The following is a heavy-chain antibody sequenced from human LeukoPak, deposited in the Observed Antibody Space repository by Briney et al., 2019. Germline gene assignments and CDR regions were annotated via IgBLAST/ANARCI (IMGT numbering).Heavy chain of an antibody. D-gene: IGHD4-23*01. Sequence: SETLSLTCAVYGGSFSGYYWSWIRQPPGKGLEWIGEINHSGSTNYSPSLKSRVTISLDTSKNQFSLKLSSVTAADTAVYYCARDYLGGNPDAFDIWGQGTMVTVSS. CDR3: ARDYLGGNPDAFDI. V-gene: IGHV4-34*01. J-gene: IGHJ3*02. CDR2: INHSGST. CDR1: GGSFSGYY.